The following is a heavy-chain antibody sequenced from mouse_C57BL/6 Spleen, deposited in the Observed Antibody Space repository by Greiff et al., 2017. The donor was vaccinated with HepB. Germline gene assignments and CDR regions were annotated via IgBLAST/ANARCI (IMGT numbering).Heavy chain of an antibody. J-gene: IGHJ2*01. D-gene: IGHD1-1*01. CDR1: GFTFSSYA. CDR2: ISDGGSYT. Sequence: EVKVEESGGGLVKPGGSLKLSCAASGFTFSSYAMSWVRQTPEKRLEWVATISDGGSYTYYPDNVKGRFTISRDNAKNNLYLQMSHLKSEDTAMYYCAKNPSITTVVAFDYWGQGTTLTVSS. CDR3: AKNPSITTVVAFDY. V-gene: IGHV5-4*03.